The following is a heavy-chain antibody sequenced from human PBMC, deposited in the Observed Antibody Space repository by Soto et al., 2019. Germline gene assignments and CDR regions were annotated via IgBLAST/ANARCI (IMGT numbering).Heavy chain of an antibody. CDR2: ISGGSSVT. CDR3: AKVMSKKYYYPLEF. J-gene: IGHJ1*01. V-gene: IGHV3-23*01. Sequence: GGSLRLSCTASVFTFSDYAMTCVRHAPGKWLEWVSTISGGSSVTYYGDSVKGRFTISRDNAKKTLFLQLNRLSAEDTATYYCAKVMSKKYYYPLEFWGQGTQVTVSS. D-gene: IGHD3-10*01. CDR1: VFTFSDYA.